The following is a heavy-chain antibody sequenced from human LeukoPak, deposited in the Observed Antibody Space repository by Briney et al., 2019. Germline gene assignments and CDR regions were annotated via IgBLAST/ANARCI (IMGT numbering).Heavy chain of an antibody. D-gene: IGHD1-26*01. CDR2: ISAYNGNT. CDR1: GYTFTSYG. J-gene: IGHJ4*02. Sequence: EASVKVSCKASGYTFTSYGITWVRQAPGQVLEWMGWISAYNGNTNYAQKLQGRVTMTTDTSTSTAYMELRSLRSDDTAVYYCARDLGLIVGATPDYWGQGTLVTVSS. CDR3: ARDLGLIVGATPDY. V-gene: IGHV1-18*01.